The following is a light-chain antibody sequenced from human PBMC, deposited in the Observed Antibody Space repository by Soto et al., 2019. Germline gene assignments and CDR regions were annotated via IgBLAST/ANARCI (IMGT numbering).Light chain of an antibody. V-gene: IGKV3-15*01. J-gene: IGKJ4*01. CDR2: GAS. CDR1: QSVRSN. Sequence: RASLSCRASQSVRSNLAWYQQKPGQAPRLLIYGASTRATGIPARFSGSGSGREFTFTISRLESEDFAVYYCEQFGSYPCTFGEGTKVDIK. CDR3: EQFGSYPCT.